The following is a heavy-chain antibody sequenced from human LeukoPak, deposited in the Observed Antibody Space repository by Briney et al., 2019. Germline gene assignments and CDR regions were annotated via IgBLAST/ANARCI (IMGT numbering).Heavy chain of an antibody. V-gene: IGHV3-23*01. CDR3: AVDPDIVVVVAATENWFDP. J-gene: IGHJ5*02. CDR2: ISGSGGST. Sequence: GGSLRLSYAASGFTFSSYAMSWVRQAPGKGLEWVSAISGSGGSTYYADSVKGRFTISRDNSKNTLYLQMNSLRAEDTAVYYCAVDPDIVVVVAATENWFDPWGQGTLVTVSS. D-gene: IGHD2-15*01. CDR1: GFTFSSYA.